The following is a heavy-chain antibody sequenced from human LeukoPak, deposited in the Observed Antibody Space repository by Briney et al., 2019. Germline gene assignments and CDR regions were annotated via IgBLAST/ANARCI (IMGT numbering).Heavy chain of an antibody. D-gene: IGHD2-15*01. CDR2: IKEDGSDK. Sequence: GGSLRLSCAASGFTFSSYGMNWVRQAPGKGLEWVANIKEDGSDKYYVDSVKGRFTVSRDNAKNSLFLQMNSLRAEDTAVYYCARSLGYCSAGSCFPFDYWGQGTLVTVSS. V-gene: IGHV3-7*05. CDR1: GFTFSSYG. CDR3: ARSLGYCSAGSCFPFDY. J-gene: IGHJ4*02.